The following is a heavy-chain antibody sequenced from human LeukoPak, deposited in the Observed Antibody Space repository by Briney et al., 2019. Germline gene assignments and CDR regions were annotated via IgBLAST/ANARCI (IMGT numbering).Heavy chain of an antibody. J-gene: IGHJ4*02. D-gene: IGHD6-19*01. CDR3: ARSISIAVAGYFDY. CDR1: GYTFTSYG. V-gene: IGHV1-18*01. Sequence: ASVKVSCKASGYTFTSYGISWVRLAPGQGLEWMGWISAYNGHTSYAQKFQGRVTMTTDTSTSTAYMELSRLRSDDTAVHYCARSISIAVAGYFDYWGQGTLVTVSS. CDR2: ISAYNGHT.